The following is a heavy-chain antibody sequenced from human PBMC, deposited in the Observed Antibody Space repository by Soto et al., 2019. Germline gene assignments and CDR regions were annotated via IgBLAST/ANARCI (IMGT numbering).Heavy chain of an antibody. CDR3: ARGRWVAARLFNWFDP. V-gene: IGHV3-30-3*01. Sequence: PGGSLRLSCAASGFTSSSYAMHWVRQAPGKGLEWVAVISYDGSNKYYADSVKGRFTISRDNSKNTLYLQMNSLRAEDTAVYYCARGRWVAARLFNWFDPWGQGTLVTVSS. J-gene: IGHJ5*02. D-gene: IGHD6-6*01. CDR1: GFTSSSYA. CDR2: ISYDGSNK.